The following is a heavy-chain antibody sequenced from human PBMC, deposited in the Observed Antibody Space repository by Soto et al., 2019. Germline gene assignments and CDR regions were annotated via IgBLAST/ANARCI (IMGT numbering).Heavy chain of an antibody. CDR1: GFTFSSYG. J-gene: IGHJ4*02. CDR3: AKGLGQLPLYYFDY. Sequence: QVQLVESGGGVVQPGRSLRLSCAASGFTFSSYGMHWVRQAPGKGLEWVAVISYDGSNKYYADSVKGRFTISRDNSKNTLYLQMNSLRAEDTAVYYCAKGLGQLPLYYFDYWGQGTLVTVSS. CDR2: ISYDGSNK. D-gene: IGHD5-18*01. V-gene: IGHV3-30*18.